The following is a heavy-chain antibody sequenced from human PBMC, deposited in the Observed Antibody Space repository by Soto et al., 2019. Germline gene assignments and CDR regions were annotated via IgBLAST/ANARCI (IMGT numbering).Heavy chain of an antibody. CDR1: GYTFTSYD. J-gene: IGHJ5*02. CDR3: ARGLVDYSNLDL. Sequence: ASVKVSCKASGYTFTSYDINWVRQATGQGLEWMGWMNPNSGNTGYAQKFQDRVTITRDAFATTAYMELSRLTSEDTAVYYCARGLVDYSNLDLWGQGTLVTVSS. D-gene: IGHD6-13*01. V-gene: IGHV1-8*01. CDR2: MNPNSGNT.